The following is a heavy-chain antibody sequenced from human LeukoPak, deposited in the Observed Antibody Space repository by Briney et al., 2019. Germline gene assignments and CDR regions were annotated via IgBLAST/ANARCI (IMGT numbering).Heavy chain of an antibody. CDR3: ARCTRITMVRGVIITGIYYFDY. V-gene: IGHV4-34*01. D-gene: IGHD3-10*01. J-gene: IGHJ4*02. CDR2: INHSAST. Sequence: PSETLCLACAVYGVSFSGYYWSWIRQPPGRGLEWTGEINHSASTNYNPSLKSRVTISVDTSKNQFSLKLSSVTAADTAVYYCARCTRITMVRGVIITGIYYFDYWGQGTLVTVSS. CDR1: GVSFSGYY.